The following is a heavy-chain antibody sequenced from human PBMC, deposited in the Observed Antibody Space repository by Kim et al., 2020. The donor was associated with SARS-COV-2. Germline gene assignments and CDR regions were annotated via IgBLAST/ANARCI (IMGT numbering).Heavy chain of an antibody. V-gene: IGHV3-23*01. D-gene: IGHD4-17*01. J-gene: IGHJ4*02. CDR3: AKDGGSYYGDHTWYFDY. Sequence: GGSLRLSCAASGFTFSSYAMSWVRQAPGKGLEWVSAISGSGGSTYYADSVKGRFTISRDNSKNTLYLQMNSLRAEDTAVYYCAKDGGSYYGDHTWYFDYWGQGTLVTVSS. CDR1: GFTFSSYA. CDR2: ISGSGGST.